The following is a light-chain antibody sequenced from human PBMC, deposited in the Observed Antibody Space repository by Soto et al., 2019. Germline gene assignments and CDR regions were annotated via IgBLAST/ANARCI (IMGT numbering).Light chain of an antibody. CDR2: DAS. CDR1: QSISTY. CDR3: QQYNSYSPA. J-gene: IGKJ1*01. Sequence: DIHMTQSPSSLSASVGDRVTITCLASQSISTYVNWYQQKPGKAPKLLIYDASSLESGVPSRFSGSGSGTEFTLTISSLQPDDFATYYCQQYNSYSPAVGQGTKVDIK. V-gene: IGKV1-5*01.